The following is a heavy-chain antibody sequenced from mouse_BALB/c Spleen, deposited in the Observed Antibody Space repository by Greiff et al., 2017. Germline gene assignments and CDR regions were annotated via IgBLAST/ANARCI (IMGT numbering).Heavy chain of an antibody. CDR3: NAWGHYAMDY. V-gene: IGHV14-4*02. CDR1: GFNIKDYY. CDR2: IDPENGDT. J-gene: IGHJ4*01. Sequence: EVQLQQSGAELVRSGASVKLSCTASGFNIKDYYMHWVKQRPEQGLEWIGWIDPENGDTEYAPKFQGKATMTADTSSNTAYLQLSSLTSEDTAVYYCNAWGHYAMDYWGQGTSVTVSS.